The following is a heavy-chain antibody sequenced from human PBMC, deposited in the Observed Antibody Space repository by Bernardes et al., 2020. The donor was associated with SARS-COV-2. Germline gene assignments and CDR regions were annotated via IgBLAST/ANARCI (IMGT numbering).Heavy chain of an antibody. D-gene: IGHD2-15*01. CDR1: GFNFNTYG. CDR3: VRRFCAVSSSCGNFYGMGV. CDR2: IWYDGSTK. J-gene: IGHJ6*02. Sequence: GGSLRLSCAACGFNFNTYGVHWVRRAPGKGLEWVAVIWYDGSTKYYADSVKGRFTISRDNSKNTLYLQMNSLRVEDTAVYYCVRRFCAVSSSCGNFYGMGVWGQGTTVTVSS. V-gene: IGHV3-33*01.